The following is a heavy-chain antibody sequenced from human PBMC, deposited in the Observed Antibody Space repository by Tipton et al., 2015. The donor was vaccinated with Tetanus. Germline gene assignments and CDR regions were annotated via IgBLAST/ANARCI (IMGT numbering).Heavy chain of an antibody. J-gene: IGHJ4*02. CDR2: ISGGGHNT. D-gene: IGHD2-8*01. V-gene: IGHV3-23*01. CDR1: GFTFSDYT. CDR3: TKDVGIVLFDY. Sequence: SLRLSCAASGFTFSDYTMAWVRQAPGEGLEWVSTISGGGHNTHYADSVQGRFTISRDNSKNTMYLQMNSLRAEDTAVYYCTKDVGIVLFDYWGQGPLVTVSS.